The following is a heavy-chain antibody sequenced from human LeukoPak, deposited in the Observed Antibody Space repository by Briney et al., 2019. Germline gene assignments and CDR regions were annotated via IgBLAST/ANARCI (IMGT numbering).Heavy chain of an antibody. D-gene: IGHD3-22*01. V-gene: IGHV4-34*01. CDR3: ASLFYYDSSGYSYYFDY. Sequence: SETLSLTCAVYGGSFSGYYWSWIRQPPGKGLEWIGEINHSGSTNYNPSLKSRVTISVDTSKNQFSLKLSSVTAADTAVYYCASLFYYDSSGYSYYFDYWGQGTLVTVSS. CDR1: GGSFSGYY. J-gene: IGHJ4*02. CDR2: INHSGST.